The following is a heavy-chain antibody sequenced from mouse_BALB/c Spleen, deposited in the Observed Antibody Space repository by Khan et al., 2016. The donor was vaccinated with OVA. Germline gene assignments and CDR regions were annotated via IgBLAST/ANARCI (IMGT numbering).Heavy chain of an antibody. V-gene: IGHV1-61*01. CDR3: ARGTTTSYWYFDV. D-gene: IGHD1-1*01. Sequence: QVQLQQPGAELVRPGGSVKLSCKASGYSFTSYWMNWMKQRPGQGLEWIGIIHPSDSATRLNQKFEDKATLTVDKSSSTAYMQRSSPTSEDSAVYYCARGTTTSYWYFDVWGAGTTVTVSS. J-gene: IGHJ1*01. CDR2: IHPSDSAT. CDR1: GYSFTSYW.